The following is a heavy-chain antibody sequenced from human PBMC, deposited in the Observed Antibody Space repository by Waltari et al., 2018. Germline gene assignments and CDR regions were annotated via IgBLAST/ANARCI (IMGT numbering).Heavy chain of an antibody. CDR2: IYYSGST. CDR1: GGSLSSSSYY. J-gene: IGHJ5*02. D-gene: IGHD3-22*01. V-gene: IGHV4-39*07. Sequence: QLQLQESGPGLVKPSETLSLTCTVSGGSLSSSSYYWGWIRQPPGKGLEWIGSIYYSGSTYYNPSLKSRVTISVDTSKNQFSLKLSSVTAADTAVYYCARDGTYYYDSSGYWFDPWGQGTLVTVSS. CDR3: ARDGTYYYDSSGYWFDP.